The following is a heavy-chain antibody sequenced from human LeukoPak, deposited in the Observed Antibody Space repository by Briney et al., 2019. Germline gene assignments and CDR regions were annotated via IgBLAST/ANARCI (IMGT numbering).Heavy chain of an antibody. CDR2: ISSSSSYI. J-gene: IGHJ4*02. D-gene: IGHD2-2*02. CDR3: ARDLTNTPHI. V-gene: IGHV3-21*01. Sequence: GGSLRLSCAASGFTFSSYSMNWVRQAPGKGLEWVSSISSSSSYIYYADSVKGRFTISRDNAKNSLYLQMNSLRAEDTAVYCCARDLTNTPHIWGQGNLVTVSS. CDR1: GFTFSSYS.